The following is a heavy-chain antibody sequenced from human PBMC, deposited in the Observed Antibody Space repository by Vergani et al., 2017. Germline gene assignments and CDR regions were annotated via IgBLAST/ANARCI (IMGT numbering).Heavy chain of an antibody. CDR2: IDHTGRP. Sequence: QVQLQQWGGGLLKPSETLSLTCVVNGGSFTSYHWTWIRQSPGEGLEWVGDIDHTGRPDYNPSLKRRLTRSVDKSRNQFSLTLNSVTATDTAIYFCARVNTETNGHLYYYYYMDVWVQGTAVTVS. CDR1: GGSFTSYH. D-gene: IGHD4-11*01. J-gene: IGHJ6*03. CDR3: ARVNTETNGHLYYYYYMDV. V-gene: IGHV4-34*01.